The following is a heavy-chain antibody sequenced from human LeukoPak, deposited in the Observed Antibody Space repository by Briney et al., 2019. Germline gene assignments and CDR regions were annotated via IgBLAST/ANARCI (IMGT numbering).Heavy chain of an antibody. CDR3: AKVQLERRELLPNFDY. D-gene: IGHD1-1*01. J-gene: IGHJ4*02. V-gene: IGHV3-30*18. Sequence: GRSLRLSCAASGLTFSSYGMHWVRQAPGKGLEWVAVMSYDGRNTYYADSVKGRFIISRDNSKNTLYLQMNSLRVEDTAVYYCAKVQLERRELLPNFDYWGQGTLVTVSS. CDR2: MSYDGRNT. CDR1: GLTFSSYG.